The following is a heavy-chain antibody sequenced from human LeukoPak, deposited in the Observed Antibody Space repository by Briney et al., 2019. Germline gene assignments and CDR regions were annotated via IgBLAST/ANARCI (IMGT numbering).Heavy chain of an antibody. J-gene: IGHJ3*02. V-gene: IGHV3-20*04. D-gene: IGHD5/OR15-5a*01. CDR1: GFTFEDYA. CDR3: ARVYSVSLPRGAVDI. Sequence: AGGSLRLSCAASGFTFEDYAMSWVRQAPGKGLEWVSGINWNGGSTGYADSLKGRFTISRDNAKKSLYLQMNSLRAEDTALYYCARVYSVSLPRGAVDIWGQGTMVTVSS. CDR2: INWNGGST.